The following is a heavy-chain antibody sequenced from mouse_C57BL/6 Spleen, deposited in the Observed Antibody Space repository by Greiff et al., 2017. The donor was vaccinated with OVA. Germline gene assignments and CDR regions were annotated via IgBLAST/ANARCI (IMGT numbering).Heavy chain of an antibody. Sequence: EVKVEESGGGLVQPGGSMKLSCAASGFTFSDAWMDWVRQSPEKGLEWVAEIRNKANNHATYYAESVKGRFAISRDDSKSSVYLQMNSLRAEDTGIYYCTREGNYPFDYWGQGTTLTVSS. D-gene: IGHD2-1*01. J-gene: IGHJ2*01. CDR3: TREGNYPFDY. CDR2: IRNKANNHAT. CDR1: GFTFSDAW. V-gene: IGHV6-6*01.